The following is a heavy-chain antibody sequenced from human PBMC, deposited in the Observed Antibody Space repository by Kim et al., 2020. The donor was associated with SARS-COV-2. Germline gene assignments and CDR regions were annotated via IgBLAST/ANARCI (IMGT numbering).Heavy chain of an antibody. CDR1: GFTFSSYD. Sequence: GGSLRLSCAASGFTFSSYDMHWVRQATGKGLEWVSAIGTAGDTYYPGSVKGRFTISRENAKNSLYLQMNSLRAGDTAVYYCARDQGAAAGVFHYYYGMDVWGQGTTVTVSS. V-gene: IGHV3-13*04. J-gene: IGHJ6*02. CDR3: ARDQGAAAGVFHYYYGMDV. D-gene: IGHD6-13*01. CDR2: IGTAGDT.